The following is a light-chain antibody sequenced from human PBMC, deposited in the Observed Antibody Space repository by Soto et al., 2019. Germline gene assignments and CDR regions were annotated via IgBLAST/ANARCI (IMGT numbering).Light chain of an antibody. Sequence: AIQMTQSPSSLCASVGDRVTITCRASQGIRNDLGWYQQKPGKAPKLLIYAASSLQSGVPSRFSGSGSGTDFTLTISSLQPEDFATYYCLQDYNYPQLTFGGGTKVDIK. CDR2: AAS. CDR1: QGIRND. J-gene: IGKJ4*01. CDR3: LQDYNYPQLT. V-gene: IGKV1-6*01.